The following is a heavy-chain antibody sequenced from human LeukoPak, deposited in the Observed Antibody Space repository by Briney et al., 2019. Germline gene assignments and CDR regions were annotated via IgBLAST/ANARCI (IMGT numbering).Heavy chain of an antibody. V-gene: IGHV4-59*01. D-gene: IGHD6-19*01. J-gene: IGHJ5*02. CDR1: GGSISSYY. Sequence: PSETLSLTCTVSGGSISSYYWSWIRQPPGKGLEWIGYIYYSGSTNYNPSLKSRVTISVDTSKNQFSLRLSSVTAADTAVYYCARGTAVTGTWGQGTLVTVSP. CDR3: ARGTAVTGT. CDR2: IYYSGST.